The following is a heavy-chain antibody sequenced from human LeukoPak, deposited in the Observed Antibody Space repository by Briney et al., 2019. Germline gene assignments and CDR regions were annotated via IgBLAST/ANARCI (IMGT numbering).Heavy chain of an antibody. CDR2: IYASGPT. V-gene: IGHV4-4*07. D-gene: IGHD4-11*01. CDR1: GGPISNYY. J-gene: IGHJ5*02. Sequence: SETLSLTCRVSGGPISNYYWSWIRQSVGKGLEWIGRIYASGPTNYTPSLKSRVTMAVDMSNNQISLKLRSVTAADTAVYYCARHDYKMCFDPWGQGTLVIVSS. CDR3: ARHDYKMCFDP.